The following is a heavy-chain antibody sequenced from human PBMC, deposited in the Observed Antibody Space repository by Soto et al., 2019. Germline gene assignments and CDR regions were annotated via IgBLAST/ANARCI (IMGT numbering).Heavy chain of an antibody. D-gene: IGHD5-18*01. V-gene: IGHV3-30*18. J-gene: IGHJ4*02. CDR2: ISYDGSNK. CDR3: AKDLLAGYSYAKLVDY. CDR1: GFTFSSYG. Sequence: GGSLRLSCAASGFTFSSYGMHWVRQAPGKGLEWVAVISYDGSNKYYADSVKGRFTISRDNSKNTLYLQMNSLRAEDTAVYYCAKDLLAGYSYAKLVDYWGQGTLVTVSS.